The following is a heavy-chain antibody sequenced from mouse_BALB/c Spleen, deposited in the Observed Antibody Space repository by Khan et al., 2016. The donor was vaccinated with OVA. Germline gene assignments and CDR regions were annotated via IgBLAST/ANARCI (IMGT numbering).Heavy chain of an antibody. D-gene: IGHD1-1*01. CDR3: ARKNYYGYAMDY. CDR2: ISYSGIT. Sequence: EVQLQESGPGLVKPSQSLSLTCTVTGYSITSGYAWNWIRQFPGNKLEWMGYISYSGITSYNPYLRSRISITRDPSTNQFFLQLNSVTTEDTATYYCARKNYYGYAMDYWGQGTSVTVSS. CDR1: GYSITSGYA. J-gene: IGHJ4*01. V-gene: IGHV3-2*02.